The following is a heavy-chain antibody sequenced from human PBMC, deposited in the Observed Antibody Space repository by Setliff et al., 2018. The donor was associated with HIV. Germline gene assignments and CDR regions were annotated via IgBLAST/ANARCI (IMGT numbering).Heavy chain of an antibody. CDR3: ASGGSGSPFDY. CDR1: GGSIISGSYY. Sequence: TLSRTCTVPGGSIISGSYYWSWIRQPAGKGLEWIGRIYTSGSTNYNPSLKSRVTISVDTSKNQFSLKLSSVTAADTAVYYCASGGSGSPFDYWGQGTLVTVSS. J-gene: IGHJ4*02. D-gene: IGHD1-26*01. CDR2: IYTSGST. V-gene: IGHV4-61*02.